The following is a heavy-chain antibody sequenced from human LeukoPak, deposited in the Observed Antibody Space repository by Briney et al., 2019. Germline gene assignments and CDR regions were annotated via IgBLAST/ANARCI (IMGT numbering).Heavy chain of an antibody. J-gene: IGHJ2*01. CDR2: ISFSGGST. Sequence: GGSLRLSCAASGLTFSSHALSWVRQAPGKGLEWASGISFSGGSTYYADSVKGRFAISRDNSQNTLYLQMNSLRAEDTAEYYCAKVTMAAYWYVDLWGRGTLVTVSS. V-gene: IGHV3-23*01. CDR1: GLTFSSHA. CDR3: AKVTMAAYWYVDL. D-gene: IGHD2-8*01.